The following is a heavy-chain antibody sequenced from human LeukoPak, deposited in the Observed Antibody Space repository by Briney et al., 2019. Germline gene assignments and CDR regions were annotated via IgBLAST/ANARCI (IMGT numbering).Heavy chain of an antibody. CDR1: GFTFSSYA. D-gene: IGHD3-16*02. V-gene: IGHV3-30-3*01. J-gene: IGHJ4*02. CDR3: ARDGITFGEVIVIGTTFDY. Sequence: GGSLRLSCAASGFTFSSYAMHWVRQAPGKGLEWVAVISYDGSNKYYADSVKGRFTISRDNSKNTLYLQMNSLRAEDTAVYYCARDGITFGEVIVIGTTFDYWGQGTLVTVSS. CDR2: ISYDGSNK.